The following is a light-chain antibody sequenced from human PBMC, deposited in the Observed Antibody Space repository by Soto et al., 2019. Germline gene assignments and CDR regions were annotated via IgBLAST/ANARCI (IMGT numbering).Light chain of an antibody. V-gene: IGLV1-51*01. CDR2: DNN. CDR3: GTWDSSSLSAYVV. CDR1: SSNIGNNY. Sequence: QSVLTQPPSVSAAPGQKVTISCSGRSSNIGNNYVSWYQQLPGTAPKLLIYDNNKRPSGIPDRFSGSKSGTSATLGITGVQTGDEADYYCGTWDSSSLSAYVVFGGGTKLTVL. J-gene: IGLJ2*01.